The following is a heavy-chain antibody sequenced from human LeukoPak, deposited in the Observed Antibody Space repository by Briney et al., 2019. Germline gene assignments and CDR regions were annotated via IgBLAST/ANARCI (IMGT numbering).Heavy chain of an antibody. V-gene: IGHV4-59*01. CDR2: IFYSGST. J-gene: IGHJ5*02. CDR1: GGSISTYY. CDR3: ARGNSYYDSSADGWFDP. Sequence: SETLSLTCTVSGGSISTYYWSWIRQPPGKGLEWIGYIFYSGSTNYNPSLKSRVTISVDTSKNQFSLNLSSVTAADTAVYYCARGNSYYDSSADGWFDPWGEGTLVTVSS. D-gene: IGHD3-22*01.